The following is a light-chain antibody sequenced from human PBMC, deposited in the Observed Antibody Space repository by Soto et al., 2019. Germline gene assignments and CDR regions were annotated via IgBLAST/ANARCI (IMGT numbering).Light chain of an antibody. V-gene: IGLV3-21*04. CDR3: QVWDSSSDLVV. CDR2: YNS. J-gene: IGLJ2*01. Sequence: SSELAQPPSVSVAPGKTARITCGGNNIGSKSVHWYQQKPGQAPVVVIYYNSDRPSGIPERFSGSNSGNTATLTISSVEAGDEADYHCQVWDSSSDLVVFGGGTKVTVL. CDR1: NIGSKS.